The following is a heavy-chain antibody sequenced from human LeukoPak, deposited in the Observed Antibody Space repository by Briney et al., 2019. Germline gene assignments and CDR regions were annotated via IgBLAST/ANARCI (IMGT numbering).Heavy chain of an antibody. D-gene: IGHD3-16*01. Sequence: SETLSLTCTVSGGSISSGDYYWSWIRQPPGKGLEWIGYIYYSGSTYYNPSLKSRVTISVDTSKNQFSLKLTSVTAADTAVYYCARDPLEGGGAGAHWGQGTLVTVSS. CDR2: IYYSGST. J-gene: IGHJ4*02. V-gene: IGHV4-30-4*01. CDR3: ARDPLEGGGAGAH. CDR1: GGSISSGDYY.